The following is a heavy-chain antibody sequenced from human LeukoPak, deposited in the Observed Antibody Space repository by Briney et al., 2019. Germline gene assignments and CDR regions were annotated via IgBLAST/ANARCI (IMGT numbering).Heavy chain of an antibody. V-gene: IGHV3-7*01. CDR3: ARVCTIFGVVIMDYFDY. J-gene: IGHJ4*02. D-gene: IGHD3-3*01. CDR2: IKQDGSEK. CDR1: GFTFSSYW. Sequence: GGSLRLSCAASGFTFSSYWMSWVRQAPGKGLEWVSNIKQDGSEKYYVGSVKGRFTISRDNAKNSLYLQVNSLRAEDTAVYYCARVCTIFGVVIMDYFDYWGQGTLVTVSS.